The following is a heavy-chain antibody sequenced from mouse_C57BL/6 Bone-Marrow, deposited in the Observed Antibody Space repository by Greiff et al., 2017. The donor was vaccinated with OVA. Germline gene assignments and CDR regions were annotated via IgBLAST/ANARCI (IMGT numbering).Heavy chain of an antibody. V-gene: IGHV1-50*01. Sequence: VQLQQPGAELVKPGASVKLSCKASGYTFTSYWMQWVKQRPGQGLEWIGEIDPSDSYTNYNQKFKGKATLTVDTSSSTAYMQLSSLTSEDSAVYYWARTTTVVAPRGLYYAMDYWGQGTSVTVSS. CDR2: IDPSDSYT. D-gene: IGHD1-1*01. CDR3: ARTTTVVAPRGLYYAMDY. J-gene: IGHJ4*01. CDR1: GYTFTSYW.